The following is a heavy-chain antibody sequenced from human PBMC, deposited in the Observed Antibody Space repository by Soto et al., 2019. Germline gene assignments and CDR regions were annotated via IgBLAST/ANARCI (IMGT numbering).Heavy chain of an antibody. CDR1: GFTFSSYG. CDR3: AREKVATISVSPYHFDY. V-gene: IGHV3-33*01. J-gene: IGHJ4*02. D-gene: IGHD5-12*01. Sequence: GGSLRLSCAASGFTFSSYGMHWVRQAPGKGLEWVAVIWYDGSNKYYADSVKGRFTISRDNSKNTLYLQMNSLRAEDTAAYYCAREKVATISVSPYHFDYWGQGTLVTVSS. CDR2: IWYDGSNK.